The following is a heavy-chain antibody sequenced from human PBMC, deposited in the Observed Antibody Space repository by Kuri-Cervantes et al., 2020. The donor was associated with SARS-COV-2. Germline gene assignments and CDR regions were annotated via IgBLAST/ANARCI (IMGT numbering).Heavy chain of an antibody. CDR3: ARYGDIVVVPAASYWYFDL. CDR1: GYSISSGYY. V-gene: IGHV4-38-2*01. Sequence: ESLKISCAVAGYSISSGYYWGWIRQPPGKGLEWIGSIYHSGSTYYNPSLKSRVTISVDTSKNQFSLKLSSVTAADTAVYYCARYGDIVVVPAASYWYFDLWGRGTLVTVSS. D-gene: IGHD2-2*01. J-gene: IGHJ2*01. CDR2: IYHSGST.